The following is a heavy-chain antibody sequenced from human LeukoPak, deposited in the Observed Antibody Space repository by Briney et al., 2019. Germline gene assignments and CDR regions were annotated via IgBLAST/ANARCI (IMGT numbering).Heavy chain of an antibody. V-gene: IGHV1-46*01. CDR2: INPSGGST. CDR1: GYTLTSYY. CDR3: ARDRNLWPFDY. J-gene: IGHJ4*02. Sequence: ASVKVSCKASGYTLTSYYMHWVRQAPGQGLEWMGIINPSGGSTSYAQKFQGRVTMTRDMSTSTVYMELSSLRSEDTAVYYCARDRNLWPFDYWGQGTLVTVSS. D-gene: IGHD3-10*01.